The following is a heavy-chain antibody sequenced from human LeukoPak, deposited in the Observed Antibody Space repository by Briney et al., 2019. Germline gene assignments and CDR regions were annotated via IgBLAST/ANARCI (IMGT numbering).Heavy chain of an antibody. CDR1: GFTFSSYQ. CDR2: ISTSGSIT. CDR3: ARDLWDV. J-gene: IGHJ6*02. V-gene: IGHV3-48*03. Sequence: PGASLRLSCVDSGFTFSSYQMNWVRQAPGRGLEWISYISTSGSITFYADSVKGRFTISRDNAKNSLYLQMNSLRAEDTGVYYCARDLWDVWGQGTTVTVSS.